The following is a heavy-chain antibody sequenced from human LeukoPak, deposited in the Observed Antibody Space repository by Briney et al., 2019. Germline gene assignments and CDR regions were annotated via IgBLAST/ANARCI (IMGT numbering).Heavy chain of an antibody. J-gene: IGHJ4*02. V-gene: IGHV3-33*01. D-gene: IGHD1-14*01. CDR1: GFPFSSYG. CDR2: IWPDGSIK. CDR3: ARHNHAHDWDY. Sequence: PGGSLRLSCTASGFPFSSYGMHWVRQAPGKGLVWVTVIWPDGSIKYYGDSVKGRFTVSRDNSKNTLYLQMDSLRAEDTAMYYCARHNHAHDWDYWGQGTLVTVSS.